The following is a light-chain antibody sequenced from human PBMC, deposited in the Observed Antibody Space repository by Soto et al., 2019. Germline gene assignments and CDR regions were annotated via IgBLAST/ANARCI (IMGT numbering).Light chain of an antibody. V-gene: IGKV2-30*01. CDR2: KVS. J-gene: IGKJ4*01. Sequence: VVMSQSPLSLPVTLGQPASISCRSSQSLVYSDGNTYLNWFQQRPGQSPRRLIYKVSNRDSGVPDRFSGSGSGTYFTLNISRVEAEDVGLYYCMQGTHWPLSFGGGTKVEIK. CDR1: QSLVYSDGNTY. CDR3: MQGTHWPLS.